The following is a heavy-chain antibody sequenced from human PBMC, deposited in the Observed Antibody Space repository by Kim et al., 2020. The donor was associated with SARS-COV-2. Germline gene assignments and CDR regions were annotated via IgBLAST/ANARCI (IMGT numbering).Heavy chain of an antibody. J-gene: IGHJ5*02. Sequence: SETLSLTCTVSGGSISSYYWSWIRQPPGKGLEWIGYIYYSGSTNYNPSLKSRVTISVDTSKNQFSLKLSSVTAADTAVYYCARQGLAGVSPRADERRTNWFDPWGQGTLVTVSS. CDR3: ARQGLAGVSPRADERRTNWFDP. V-gene: IGHV4-59*08. D-gene: IGHD3-10*01. CDR2: IYYSGST. CDR1: GGSISSYY.